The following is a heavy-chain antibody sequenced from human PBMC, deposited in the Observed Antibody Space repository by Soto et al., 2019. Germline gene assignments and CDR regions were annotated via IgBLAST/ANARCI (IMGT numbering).Heavy chain of an antibody. Sequence: ASVKVSCKASGYTFTSYDINWVRQATGQGLEWMGWMNPNSGNTGYAQKFQGRVTMTRNTSISTAYMELSSLRSEDTAVYYCARGPAYFDWPHHDAFDIWGQGTMVTVSS. D-gene: IGHD3-9*01. J-gene: IGHJ3*02. CDR2: MNPNSGNT. CDR1: GYTFTSYD. V-gene: IGHV1-8*01. CDR3: ARGPAYFDWPHHDAFDI.